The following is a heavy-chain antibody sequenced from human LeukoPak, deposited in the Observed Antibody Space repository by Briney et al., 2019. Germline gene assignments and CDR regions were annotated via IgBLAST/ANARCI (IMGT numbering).Heavy chain of an antibody. CDR1: GGSISSYY. Sequence: SETLSLTCTVSGGSISSYYWSWIRQPPGKGLEWIGYIYYSGSTNYNPSLKSRVTISVGTSKNQFSLKLSPVTAADTAVYYCARIPGAYYYYGMDVWGQGTTVTVSS. V-gene: IGHV4-59*01. J-gene: IGHJ6*02. CDR2: IYYSGST. D-gene: IGHD7-27*01. CDR3: ARIPGAYYYYGMDV.